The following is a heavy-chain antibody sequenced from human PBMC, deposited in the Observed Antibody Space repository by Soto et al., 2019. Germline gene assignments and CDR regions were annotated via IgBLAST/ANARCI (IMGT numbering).Heavy chain of an antibody. Sequence: EVQVLESGGGLVQPGGSLRLSCEASGFTFSNYFMTWIRQAPGKGPEWVSTITADGGTYYAASVKGRFTMSRDTSKSTLYLQMNSLGAEDTAAYYCAPHVSCSGGSCQYDAFDIRGQGTMVTVSS. J-gene: IGHJ3*02. CDR2: ITADGGT. CDR3: APHVSCSGGSCQYDAFDI. V-gene: IGHV3-23*01. D-gene: IGHD2-15*01. CDR1: GFTFSNYF.